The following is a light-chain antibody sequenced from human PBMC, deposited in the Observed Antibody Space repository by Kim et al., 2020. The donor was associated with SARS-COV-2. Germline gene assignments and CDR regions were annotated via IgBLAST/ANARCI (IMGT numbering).Light chain of an antibody. V-gene: IGKV4-1*01. CDR2: WAS. Sequence: IVMTQSPDSLAVSLGERTTINCRSSQSVLHSSNSNNYLAWYQQKPVQPPKLLIYWASTRESGVPDRFSGSGSGSDFTLTISSLQAEDVAVYYCQQYYSPPYTFGQGTKLEI. CDR1: QSVLHSSNSNNY. J-gene: IGKJ2*01. CDR3: QQYYSPPYT.